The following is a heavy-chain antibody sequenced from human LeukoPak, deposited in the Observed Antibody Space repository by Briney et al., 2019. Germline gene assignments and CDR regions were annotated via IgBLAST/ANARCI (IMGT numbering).Heavy chain of an antibody. Sequence: PGGSLRLSCAASGFPFSNYWMHWVRQALGKGLVWVSRVNSDGSTTNYADSVKGRFTISRDNAENTLYMRMNSLRPEDTAVYYCARGYYSSSRIDYWGQGTLVTVSS. D-gene: IGHD6-13*01. CDR2: VNSDGSTT. CDR1: GFPFSNYW. CDR3: ARGYYSSSRIDY. J-gene: IGHJ4*02. V-gene: IGHV3-74*01.